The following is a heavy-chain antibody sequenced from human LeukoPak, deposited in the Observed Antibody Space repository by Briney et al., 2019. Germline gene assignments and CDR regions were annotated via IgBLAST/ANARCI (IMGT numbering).Heavy chain of an antibody. D-gene: IGHD3-9*01. CDR1: GGTFHSYI. Sequence: GASVKVSCKASGGTFHSYIFTWVRQAPGQGLEWMGRVLPLSNTVDYAQKLRGRVTITADKSTRTAYMELRSLTSEDTAVYYCARGAFNYEMLTGYYSDLQSWGQGTLVIVSS. V-gene: IGHV1-69*06. J-gene: IGHJ5*02. CDR2: VLPLSNTV. CDR3: ARGAFNYEMLTGYYSDLQS.